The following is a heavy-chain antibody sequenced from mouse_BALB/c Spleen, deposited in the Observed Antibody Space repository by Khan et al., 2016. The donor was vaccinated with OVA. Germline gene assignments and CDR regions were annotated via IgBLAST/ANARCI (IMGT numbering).Heavy chain of an antibody. J-gene: IGHJ4*01. D-gene: IGHD1-1*01. V-gene: IGHV2-6-7*01. CDR1: GFSLTDYG. Sequence: QVQLKESGPGLVAPSQSLSITCTVSGFSLTDYGINWVRQPPGKGLEWLGMIWDDGNTDYNSALKSRLSISKDNSTSQVFLNMNSLHTADTARSFCARDPPLNYDCAMDYWGQGTSVTVSS. CDR2: IWDDGNT. CDR3: ARDPPLNYDCAMDY.